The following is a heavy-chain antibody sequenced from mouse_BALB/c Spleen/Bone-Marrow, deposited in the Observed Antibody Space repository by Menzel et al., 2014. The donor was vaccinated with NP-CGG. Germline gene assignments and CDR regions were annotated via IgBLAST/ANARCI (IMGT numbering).Heavy chain of an antibody. CDR2: INPYSGTT. CDR3: TRSEGMDY. J-gene: IGHJ4*01. Sequence: VQLQQSGPELVKPGTSVKIFCKASGYSFTDFIMVWVKQSHGKSLEWIGNINPYSGTTTYNLKFKGKATLTVDKSSSTAYMQLSNLTSENSAVCYCTRSEGMDYWGQGTSVTISS. CDR1: GYSFTDFI. V-gene: IGHV1-39*01.